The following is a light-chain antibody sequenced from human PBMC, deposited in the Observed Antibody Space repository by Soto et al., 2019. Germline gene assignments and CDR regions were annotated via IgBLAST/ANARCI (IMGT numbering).Light chain of an antibody. CDR1: SSDVGGYDY. CDR2: EVT. Sequence: SVLTQPPSASGSPGQSVTISCTGTSSDVGGYDYVSWYQHHPGKAPKLMIYEVTKRPSGVPDRFSGSKSGNTASLTVSGLQAEDEADYYCSSYAGSNTYVFGTGTKVTVL. J-gene: IGLJ1*01. CDR3: SSYAGSNTYV. V-gene: IGLV2-8*01.